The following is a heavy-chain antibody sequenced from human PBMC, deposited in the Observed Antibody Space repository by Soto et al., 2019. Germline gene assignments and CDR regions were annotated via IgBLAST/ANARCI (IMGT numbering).Heavy chain of an antibody. CDR3: AKGYYDSSGYYSFFDY. CDR1: GFTFSSYV. V-gene: IGHV3-23*01. CDR2: ISASGGDT. Sequence: EVQLLESGGGLVQRGGSLRLSCAASGFTFSSYVITWVRQAPGKGLEWVSSISASGGDTYYADSVKGRFTISRDNSKNTVYLQMNSLRAEDTALYFCAKGYYDSSGYYSFFDYWGQGTLVSVSS. D-gene: IGHD3-22*01. J-gene: IGHJ4*02.